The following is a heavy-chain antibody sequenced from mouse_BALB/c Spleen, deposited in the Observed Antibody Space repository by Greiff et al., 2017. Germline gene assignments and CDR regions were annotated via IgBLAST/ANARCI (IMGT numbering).Heavy chain of an antibody. CDR2: IYPGDGDT. CDR3: ARRGITTLDWFAY. V-gene: IGHV1-87*01. D-gene: IGHD2-4*01. Sequence: QVQLQQSGAELARPGASVKLSCKASGYTFTSYWMQWVKQRPGQGLEWIGAIYPGDGDTRYTQKFKGKATLTADKSSSTAYMQLSSLASEDSAVYYCARRGITTLDWFAYWGQGTLVTVSA. CDR1: GYTFTSYW. J-gene: IGHJ3*01.